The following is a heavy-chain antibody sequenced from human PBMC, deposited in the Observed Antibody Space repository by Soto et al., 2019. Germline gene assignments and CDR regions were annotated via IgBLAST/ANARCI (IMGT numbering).Heavy chain of an antibody. CDR2: ISYDGSNK. Sequence: QVQLVESGGGVVQPGRSLRLSCAASGFTFSSYGMHWVRQAPGKGLEWVAVISYDGSNKYYADSVKGRFTISRDNSKNTLYLQMNSLRAEDTAVYYCAKDHRSGVPVYYFDYWGQGTLVTVSS. J-gene: IGHJ4*02. V-gene: IGHV3-30*18. CDR3: AKDHRSGVPVYYFDY. D-gene: IGHD2-2*01. CDR1: GFTFSSYG.